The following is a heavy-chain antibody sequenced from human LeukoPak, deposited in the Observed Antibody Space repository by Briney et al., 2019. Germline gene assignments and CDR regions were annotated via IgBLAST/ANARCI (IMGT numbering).Heavy chain of an antibody. CDR1: GFTFSSYS. CDR3: ARAYYYDSSGYYYQYYYYYMDV. CDR2: IKQDGSEK. J-gene: IGHJ6*03. V-gene: IGHV3-7*01. Sequence: GGSLRLSCAASGFTFSSYSMNWVRQAPGKGLEWVANIKQDGSEKYYVDSVKGRFTISRDNAKNSLYLQMNSLRAEDTAVYYCARAYYYDSSGYYYQYYYYYMDVWGKGTTVTISS. D-gene: IGHD3-22*01.